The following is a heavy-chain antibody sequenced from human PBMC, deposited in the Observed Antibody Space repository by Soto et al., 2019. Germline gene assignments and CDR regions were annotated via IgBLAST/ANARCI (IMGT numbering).Heavy chain of an antibody. Sequence: SETLSLTCTVSGGSISSSSYYWGWIRQPPGKGLEWIGSIYYSGSTYYNPSLKSRVTISVDTSKNQFSLKLSSVTAADTAVYYCARRGSSGWYEFFDYWGQGTLVTVSS. J-gene: IGHJ4*02. V-gene: IGHV4-39*01. D-gene: IGHD6-19*01. CDR3: ARRGSSGWYEFFDY. CDR1: GGSISSSSYY. CDR2: IYYSGST.